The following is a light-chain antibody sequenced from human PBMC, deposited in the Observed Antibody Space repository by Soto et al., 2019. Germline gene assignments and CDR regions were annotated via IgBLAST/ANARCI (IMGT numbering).Light chain of an antibody. CDR1: SSDVGSYNL. V-gene: IGLV2-23*01. J-gene: IGLJ1*01. CDR2: EGS. Sequence: QSVLAQPASVSGSPGQSITISCTGTSSDVGSYNLVSWYQHHPGKAPKLMIYEGSKRPSGVSNRFSGSKSGNTASLTISGLQAEDKADYFCCSYAGSNTFVFGTGTKVTVL. CDR3: CSYAGSNTFV.